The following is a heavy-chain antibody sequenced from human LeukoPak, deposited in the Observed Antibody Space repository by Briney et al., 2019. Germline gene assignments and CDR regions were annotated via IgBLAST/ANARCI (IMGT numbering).Heavy chain of an antibody. CDR2: IIPILGIA. Sequence: SVKVSCKASGGTFSSYAISWVRQAPGQGLEWMGRIIPILGIANYAQKFQGRVTITADKPTSTAYMELSSLRSEDTAVYYCARWGCNSSGCLDYWGQGTLVTVSS. D-gene: IGHD6-19*01. CDR3: ARWGCNSSGCLDY. CDR1: GGTFSSYA. V-gene: IGHV1-69*04. J-gene: IGHJ4*02.